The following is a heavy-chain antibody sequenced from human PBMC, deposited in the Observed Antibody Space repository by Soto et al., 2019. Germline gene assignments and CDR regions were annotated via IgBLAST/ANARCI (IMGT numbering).Heavy chain of an antibody. D-gene: IGHD1-26*01. CDR2: IRAKAYGGTT. J-gene: IGHJ4*02. Sequence: GGSLRLSCTASGFTFGDYAMNWVRQAPGKGLEWVGFIRAKAYGGTTEYAASVKGRFTISRGDSKSIAYLHMNSLKTEDTAVYYCSGSSGAAESFDYWGQGTLVTVSS. CDR3: SGSSGAAESFDY. CDR1: GFTFGDYA. V-gene: IGHV3-49*04.